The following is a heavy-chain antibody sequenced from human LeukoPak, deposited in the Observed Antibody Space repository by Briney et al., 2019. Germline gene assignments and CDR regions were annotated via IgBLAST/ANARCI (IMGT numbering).Heavy chain of an antibody. CDR3: AKDDRGYSYGSVDY. D-gene: IGHD5-18*01. J-gene: IGHJ4*02. Sequence: GRSLRLSCAASGFTFDDYAMHWVRQAPRKGLEWVSGISRNSGSIGYADSVKGRFTISRDNAKNSLYLQMNSLRAEDTALYYCAKDDRGYSYGSVDYWGQGTLVTVSS. CDR1: GFTFDDYA. CDR2: ISRNSGSI. V-gene: IGHV3-9*01.